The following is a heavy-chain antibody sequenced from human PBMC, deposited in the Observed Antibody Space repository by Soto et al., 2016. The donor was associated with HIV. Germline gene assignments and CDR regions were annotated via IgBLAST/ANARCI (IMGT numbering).Heavy chain of an antibody. J-gene: IGHJ4*02. Sequence: EVQLVESGGGLIQPGGSLRLSCVASGLTFRTYWMHWVRQAPGKGLVWVSRIDGDGTSTNYADSVKGRFTISRDNARNTLYLQMNSLRADDTAVYYCAGGWGYSXGAIDYWGQGIRGHVSS. CDR2: IDGDGTST. CDR3: AGGWGYSXGAIDY. D-gene: IGHD5-18*01. V-gene: IGHV3-74*01. CDR1: GLTFRTYW.